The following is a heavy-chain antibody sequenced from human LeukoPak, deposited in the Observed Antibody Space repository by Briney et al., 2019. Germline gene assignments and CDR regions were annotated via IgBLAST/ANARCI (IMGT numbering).Heavy chain of an antibody. V-gene: IGHV4-34*01. CDR3: ARGIHPQGQKLLVVVPAAIPWFDP. CDR1: GGSFSGYY. CDR2: INHSGST. J-gene: IGHJ5*02. D-gene: IGHD2-2*02. Sequence: SSETLSLTCAVYGGSFSGYYWSWIRQPPGKGLEWIGEINHSGSTNYNPSLKSRVTISVDTSKNQFSLKLSSVTAADTAVYYCARGIHPQGQKLLVVVPAAIPWFDPWGQGTLVTVSS.